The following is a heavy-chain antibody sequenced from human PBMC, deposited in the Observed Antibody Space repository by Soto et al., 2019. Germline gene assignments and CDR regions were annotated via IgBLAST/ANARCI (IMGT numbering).Heavy chain of an antibody. J-gene: IGHJ6*02. CDR2: IYTSGST. V-gene: IGHV4-4*07. CDR1: GGSISSYY. D-gene: IGHD2-2*01. Sequence: PSETLSLTCTVSGGSISSYYWSWIRQPAGKGLEWIGRIYTSGSTNYNPSLKSRVTMSVDTSKNQFSLKLSSVTAADTAVYYCARDGILGYCSSTSCYRYYGMDVWGQGTTVTV. CDR3: ARDGILGYCSSTSCYRYYGMDV.